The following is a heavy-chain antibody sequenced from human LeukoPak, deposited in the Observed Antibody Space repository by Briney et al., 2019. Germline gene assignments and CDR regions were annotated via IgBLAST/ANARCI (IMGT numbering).Heavy chain of an antibody. Sequence: GGSLRLSCAASGFTFSSYWMSWVRQAPGKGLEWVSSISSSSSYIYYADSVKGRFTISRDNAKNSLYLQMNSLRAEDTAVYYCASSRVSGYGNAFDYWGQGTLVTVSS. V-gene: IGHV3-21*01. D-gene: IGHD5-12*01. CDR2: ISSSSSYI. CDR1: GFTFSSYW. CDR3: ASSRVSGYGNAFDY. J-gene: IGHJ4*02.